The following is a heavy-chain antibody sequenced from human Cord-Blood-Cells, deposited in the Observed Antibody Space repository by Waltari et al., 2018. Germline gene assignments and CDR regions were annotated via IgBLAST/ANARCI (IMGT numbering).Heavy chain of an antibody. D-gene: IGHD6-13*01. Sequence: YDINWVRQATGQGLEWMGWMNPNSGNTGYAQKFQGRVTMTRNTSISTAYMELSSLRSEDTAVYYCARSHSRTGYWGQGTLVTVSS. V-gene: IGHV1-8*01. CDR2: MNPNSGNT. CDR3: ARSHSRTGY. CDR1: YD. J-gene: IGHJ4*02.